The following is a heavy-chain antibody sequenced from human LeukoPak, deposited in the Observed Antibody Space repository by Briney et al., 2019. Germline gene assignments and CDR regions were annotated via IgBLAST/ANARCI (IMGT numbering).Heavy chain of an antibody. CDR3: ATDVRSSPLGF. V-gene: IGHV3-66*01. J-gene: IGHJ4*01. D-gene: IGHD2-2*01. Sequence: TGGSLRLSCAASGFIFSDYYMNWIRQAPGKGLEWVSIIYSGGSTYYADSVKGRFTISRDSSNNTLFLQMSNLRVDDSGLYYCATDVRSSPLGFWGHGTLVTVSS. CDR2: IYSGGST. CDR1: GFIFSDYY.